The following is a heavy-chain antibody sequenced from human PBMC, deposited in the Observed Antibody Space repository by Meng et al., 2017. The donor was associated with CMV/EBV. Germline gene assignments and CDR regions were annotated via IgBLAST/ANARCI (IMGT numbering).Heavy chain of an antibody. CDR3: ASVTGIGWWYFDL. CDR1: GGLFSSYS. V-gene: IGHV1-69*12. D-gene: IGHD1-20*01. J-gene: IGHJ2*01. Sequence: QAHLVQSGAGVEKPGPAVKFSCKASGGLFSSYSISWVRQAPGQGLEWMGGIIPIFGTANYAQKFQGRVTITADESTSTAYMELSSLRSEDTAVYYCASVTGIGWWYFDLWGRGTLVTVSS. CDR2: IIPIFGTA.